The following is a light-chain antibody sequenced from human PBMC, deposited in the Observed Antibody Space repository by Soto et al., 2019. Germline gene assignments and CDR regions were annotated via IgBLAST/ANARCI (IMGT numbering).Light chain of an antibody. Sequence: DIHMNPYQSCLSASVGDRVTITCRASQTISSWLAWYQQKPGKAPKVLIYAASSLQSGVPSRFSGSGSGTDFTLTISSLQPEDFATYYCQQANSFPLTLGGGTKVDI. CDR1: QTISSW. CDR2: AAS. J-gene: IGKJ4*01. V-gene: IGKV1-12*01. CDR3: QQANSFPLT.